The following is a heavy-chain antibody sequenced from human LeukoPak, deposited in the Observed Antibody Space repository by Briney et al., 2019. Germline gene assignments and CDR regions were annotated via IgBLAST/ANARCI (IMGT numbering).Heavy chain of an antibody. CDR1: GYTFTSYY. D-gene: IGHD3-22*01. V-gene: IGHV1-46*01. Sequence: GASVKVSCKASGYTFTSYYMHWVRQAPGQGLEWMGIINPSGGSTSYAQKFQGRVTMTRDTSTSTVYMELSSLRSEDTAVYYCARDDSSGYLRAIYGMGVWGQGTTVTVSS. CDR3: ARDDSSGYLRAIYGMGV. J-gene: IGHJ6*02. CDR2: INPSGGST.